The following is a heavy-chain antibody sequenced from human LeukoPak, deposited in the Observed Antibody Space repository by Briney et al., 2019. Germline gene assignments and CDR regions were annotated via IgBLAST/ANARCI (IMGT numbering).Heavy chain of an antibody. V-gene: IGHV3-7*01. Sequence: PGGSLRLSCAASGFIFSTYWMTWVRQAPGKGLEWVANIKGDGSKKYYADSVKGRFTISRDNAKNTLYPQMTSLTDEDTAVYDCARDGQSYCSSTSCYFAYWGQGTLVTVSS. D-gene: IGHD2-2*01. CDR1: GFIFSTYW. CDR2: IKGDGSKK. J-gene: IGHJ4*02. CDR3: ARDGQSYCSSTSCYFAY.